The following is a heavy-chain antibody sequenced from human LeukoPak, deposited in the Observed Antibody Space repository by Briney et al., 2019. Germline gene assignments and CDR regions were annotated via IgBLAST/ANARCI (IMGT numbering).Heavy chain of an antibody. CDR2: IYPGDSDT. V-gene: IGHV5-51*01. D-gene: IGHD3-3*01. CDR1: GYSFTSYW. CDR3: ARAPAGEWSHNYFDY. Sequence: GESLKISCKGSGYSFTSYWIGWVRQMPGKGLEWMGIIYPGDSDTRYSPSFQGQVTISADKSISTAYLQWSSLKASDTAMYYCARAPAGEWSHNYFDYWGQGTLATVSS. J-gene: IGHJ4*02.